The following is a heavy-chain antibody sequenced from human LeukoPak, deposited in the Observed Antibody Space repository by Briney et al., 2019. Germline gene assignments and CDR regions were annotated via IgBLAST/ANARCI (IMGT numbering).Heavy chain of an antibody. Sequence: ASVTVSCKASGGTFSSYAISWVRQAPGQGLEWMGGIIPIFGTANYAQKFQGRVTITADESTSTAYKELSSLRSEDTAVYYCARGGHTAMVNSDAFDIWGQGTMVTVSS. D-gene: IGHD5-18*01. CDR3: ARGGHTAMVNSDAFDI. CDR1: GGTFSSYA. J-gene: IGHJ3*02. CDR2: IIPIFGTA. V-gene: IGHV1-69*13.